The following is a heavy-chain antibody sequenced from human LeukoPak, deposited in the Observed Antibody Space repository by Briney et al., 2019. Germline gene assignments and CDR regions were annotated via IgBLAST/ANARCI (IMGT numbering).Heavy chain of an antibody. CDR1: GGSISSYY. D-gene: IGHD5-18*01. CDR2: IYYSGST. V-gene: IGHV4-59*08. CDR3: ATSPGYSYGYSFDY. Sequence: SETPSLTCTVSGGSISSYYWSWIRQPPGKGLEWIGYIYYSGSTNYNPSLKSRVTISVDTSKNQFSLKLSSVTAADTAVYYCATSPGYSYGYSFDYWGQGTLVTVSS. J-gene: IGHJ4*02.